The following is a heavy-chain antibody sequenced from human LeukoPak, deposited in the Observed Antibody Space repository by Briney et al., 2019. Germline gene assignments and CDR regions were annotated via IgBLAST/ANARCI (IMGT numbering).Heavy chain of an antibody. Sequence: SETLSLTCTVSGGSISSYYWSWIRQPPGKGLEWIGYIYYSGSTNYNPSLKSRVTISVDTSKNQFSLKLSSVTAADTAVYYCARGYCSGGSCYSGPFDYWGQGTLVTVSS. J-gene: IGHJ4*02. V-gene: IGHV4-59*08. CDR1: GGSISSYY. D-gene: IGHD2-15*01. CDR3: ARGYCSGGSCYSGPFDY. CDR2: IYYSGST.